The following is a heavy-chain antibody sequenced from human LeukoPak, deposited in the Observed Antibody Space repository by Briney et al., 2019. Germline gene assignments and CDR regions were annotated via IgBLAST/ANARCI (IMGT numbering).Heavy chain of an antibody. Sequence: SETLSLTCAVYGGSFSGYYWSWIRQPPGRGLEWMGEINHSGSTNYNPSLKSRVTISVDTSKNQFSLQLSSVTAADTAVYYCARVGRIGSGYYYYYYMDVWGKGATVTVSS. D-gene: IGHD1-26*01. J-gene: IGHJ6*03. CDR3: ARVGRIGSGYYYYYYMDV. CDR2: INHSGST. V-gene: IGHV4-34*01. CDR1: GGSFSGYY.